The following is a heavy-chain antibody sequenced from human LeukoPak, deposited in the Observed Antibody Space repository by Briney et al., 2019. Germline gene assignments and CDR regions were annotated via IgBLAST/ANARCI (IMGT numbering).Heavy chain of an antibody. CDR3: AILTGSPNHLKLDDN. CDR1: GFTFDDYG. J-gene: IGHJ4*02. V-gene: IGHV3-30*02. CDR2: IRYDGSNK. D-gene: IGHD3-9*01. Sequence: GGSLRLSCAASGFTFDDYGMSWVRQAPGKGLEWVAFIRYDGSNKYYADSVKGRFTISRDNSKNTLYLQMNSLRAEDTAVYYCAILTGSPNHLKLDDNWGQGTLVTVSS.